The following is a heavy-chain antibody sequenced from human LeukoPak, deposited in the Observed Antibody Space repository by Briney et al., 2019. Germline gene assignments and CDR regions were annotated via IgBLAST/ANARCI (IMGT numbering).Heavy chain of an antibody. J-gene: IGHJ5*02. CDR3: ATLDLTPSVSAVAA. V-gene: IGHV1-24*01. CDR1: GYTLIHLS. CDR2: FFREDGEA. Sequence: GASVKVSCKVSGYTLIHLSMFWVRQAPGKGLEWMGGFFREDGEAVYAQKFRGRVTMTEDTSTDTAYMDLSSLRSEDTAVYYCATLDLTPSVSAVAAWGQGTLVTVSS. D-gene: IGHD3-3*01.